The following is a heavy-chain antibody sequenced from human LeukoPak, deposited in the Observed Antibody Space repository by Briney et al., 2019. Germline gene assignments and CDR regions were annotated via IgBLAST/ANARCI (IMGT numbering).Heavy chain of an antibody. CDR3: ARDERGGYNYGLGFDY. J-gene: IGHJ4*02. CDR2: ISSSSSTI. CDR1: GFTFSSYS. D-gene: IGHD5-18*01. Sequence: PGGSLRLSCAASGFTFSSYSMNWVRQAPGKGLKWVSYISSSSSTIYYADSVKGRFTISRDNAKNSLYLQMNSLRAEDTAVYYCARDERGGYNYGLGFDYWGQGTLVTVSS. V-gene: IGHV3-48*04.